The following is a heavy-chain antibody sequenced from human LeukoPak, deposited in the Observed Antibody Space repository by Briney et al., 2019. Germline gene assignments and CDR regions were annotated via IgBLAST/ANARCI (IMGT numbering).Heavy chain of an antibody. CDR2: IYYTGST. J-gene: IGHJ4*02. Sequence: SETLSLTCTVSGGSISGYYWTWIRQPPGKGLEWIGYIYYTGSTNYNPSLKSRVTISVDASKNQFSLNLSSVTAADTALHYCARFDRDGCNLDYWGQGTLVTVSS. D-gene: IGHD5-24*01. CDR1: GGSISGYY. V-gene: IGHV4-59*01. CDR3: ARFDRDGCNLDY.